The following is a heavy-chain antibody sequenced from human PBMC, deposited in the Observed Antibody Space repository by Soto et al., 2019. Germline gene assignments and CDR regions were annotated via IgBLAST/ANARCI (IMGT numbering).Heavy chain of an antibody. CDR1: GFTVSNNY. V-gene: IGHV3-53*02. Sequence: EVQLVETGGGLIQPGGSLRLSCAASGFTVSNNYMSWIRQAPGKGLEWVSIIDSGGSTFYADSVKGRFTVSRDNSKNTLYLQMNSLRAEDTAVYYCARDTRDSTGWATDGMDVWGQGTTVTVSS. J-gene: IGHJ6*02. D-gene: IGHD6-19*01. CDR3: ARDTRDSTGWATDGMDV. CDR2: IDSGGST.